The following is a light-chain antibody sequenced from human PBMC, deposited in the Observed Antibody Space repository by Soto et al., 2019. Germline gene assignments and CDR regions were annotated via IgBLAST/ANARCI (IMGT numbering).Light chain of an antibody. V-gene: IGKV1-39*01. CDR2: AAS. CDR1: QTVSTY. Sequence: DIQMTQSPSSLSASVGDRVTITCRASQTVSTYLNWYQQKPGKAPKLLIYAASSLQSGVPSRFSGSGSGTDFTLTISSLQPEDFATYYFHESYSTLWTFGQGTKVEIK. CDR3: HESYSTLWT. J-gene: IGKJ1*01.